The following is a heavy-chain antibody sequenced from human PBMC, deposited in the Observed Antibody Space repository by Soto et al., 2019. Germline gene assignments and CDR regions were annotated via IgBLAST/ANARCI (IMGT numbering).Heavy chain of an antibody. D-gene: IGHD3-22*01. J-gene: IGHJ4*02. Sequence: PLEPLPVTWSVEGGYFGGLYRSRIRKNQGKGLEWIGEINHSGGTSYNPSLKSRVTISVDTSKSQFSLKLTCVTAADRAVYYCARGCVVRVDSRGFYEYWAQGTTGSGSS. CDR3: ARGCVVRVDSRGFYEY. CDR1: GGYFGGLY. CDR2: INHSGGT. V-gene: IGHV4-34*01.